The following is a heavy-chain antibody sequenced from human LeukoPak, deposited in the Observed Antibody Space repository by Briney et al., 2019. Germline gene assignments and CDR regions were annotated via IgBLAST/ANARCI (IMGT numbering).Heavy chain of an antibody. CDR1: GGSISSYY. D-gene: IGHD6-13*01. J-gene: IGHJ1*01. CDR2: FYSGGST. V-gene: IGHV3-66*01. CDR3: ASSSWSSEYFHY. Sequence: ETLSLTCTVSGGSISSYYWSWVRQAPGKGLEWVSVFYSGGSTRYADSVKGRFTISRDNSKNTLYLQLNSLRAEDTAVYFCASSSWSSEYFHYWGQGTLVTVSS.